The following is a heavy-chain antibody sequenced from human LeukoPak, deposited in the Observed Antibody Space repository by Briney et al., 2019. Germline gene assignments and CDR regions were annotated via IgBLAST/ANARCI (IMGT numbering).Heavy chain of an antibody. D-gene: IGHD6-19*01. J-gene: IGHJ4*02. CDR2: IWYDGSNK. V-gene: IGHV3-33*01. Sequence: GGSLRLSCAASGFTFSSYGMHWVRQAPGKGLEWVAVIWYDGSNKYYADSVKGRFTISRDNSKNTLYLQMNSLRAEDTAVYYCARGQGGAVATIDYWGQGTLVTVSS. CDR1: GFTFSSYG. CDR3: ARGQGGAVATIDY.